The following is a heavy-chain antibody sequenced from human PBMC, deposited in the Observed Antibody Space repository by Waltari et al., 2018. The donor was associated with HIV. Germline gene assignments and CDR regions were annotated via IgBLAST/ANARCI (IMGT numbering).Heavy chain of an antibody. CDR3: ARQRQSRRDPFDY. V-gene: IGHV4-39*01. CDR1: GGYISSGLYY. CDR2: IFYTGST. Sequence: QLQLQESGPGLVKPSETLSLTCTVPGGYISSGLYYWGWVRLPPGKGLEWIGSIFYTGSTYDNPSLRGRATMSVETSKNRFSLQLGSVTAADTAVYYCARQRQSRRDPFDYWGQGTLVTVSS. J-gene: IGHJ4*02.